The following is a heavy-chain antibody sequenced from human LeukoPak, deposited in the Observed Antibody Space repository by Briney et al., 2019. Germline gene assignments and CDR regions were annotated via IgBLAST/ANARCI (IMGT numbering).Heavy chain of an antibody. V-gene: IGHV3-21*01. CDR2: ISSSSSYI. CDR1: GFTFSSYS. D-gene: IGHD2-2*01. CDR3: ARYCSSTSCP. J-gene: IGHJ5*02. Sequence: GGSLRLSCAASGFTFSSYSMNWVRQAPGKGLEWVSSISSSSSYIYCADSVKGRFTISRDNAKNSLYLQMNSLRAEDTAVYYCARYCSSTSCPWGQGTLVTVSS.